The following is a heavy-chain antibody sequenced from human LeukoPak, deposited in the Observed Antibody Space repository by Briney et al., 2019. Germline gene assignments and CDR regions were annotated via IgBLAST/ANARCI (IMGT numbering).Heavy chain of an antibody. D-gene: IGHD4-17*01. CDR3: ARTGITRSTVTTPDFDY. V-gene: IGHV1-69*06. J-gene: IGHJ4*02. Sequence: ASVKVSCKASGGTFSSYAISWVRQAPGQGLEWMGGIIPIFGTANYAQKFQGRVTITADKSTSTAYMELSSLRSEDTAVYYCARTGITRSTVTTPDFDYWGQGTLVTVSS. CDR1: GGTFSSYA. CDR2: IIPIFGTA.